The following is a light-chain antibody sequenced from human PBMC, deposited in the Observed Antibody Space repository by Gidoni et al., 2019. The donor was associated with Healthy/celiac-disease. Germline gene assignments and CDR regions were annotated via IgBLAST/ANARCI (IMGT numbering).Light chain of an antibody. Sequence: AIQLTQSPSSLSASVGDRVTITCRTSQGISSALAWYQQKPGKAPKLLIYDASSLEIGVPSRFSLQPEDFATYYCQQFNSYPITFGQGTRLEIK. CDR2: DAS. CDR1: QGISSA. J-gene: IGKJ5*01. CDR3: QQFNSYPIT. V-gene: IGKV1-13*02.